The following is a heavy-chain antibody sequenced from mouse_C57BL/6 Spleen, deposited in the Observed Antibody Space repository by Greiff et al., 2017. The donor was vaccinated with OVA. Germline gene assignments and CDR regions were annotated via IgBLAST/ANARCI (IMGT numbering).Heavy chain of an antibody. J-gene: IGHJ2*01. D-gene: IGHD2-4*01. CDR3: AGKRDYHYFGY. V-gene: IGHV5-17*01. CDR1: GFTFSDYG. CDR2: ISSGSSTI. Sequence: EVQVVESGGGLVKPGGSLKLSCAASGFTFSDYGMHWVRQAPEQGLEWVAYISSGSSTIYYADTVKGRFTISRDNATNTLFLQMTSLRSEDTAMYYCAGKRDYHYFGYWGQGTTLTVSS.